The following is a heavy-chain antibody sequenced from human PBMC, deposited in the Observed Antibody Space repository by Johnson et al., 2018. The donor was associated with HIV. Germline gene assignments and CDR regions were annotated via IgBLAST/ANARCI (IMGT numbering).Heavy chain of an antibody. V-gene: IGHV3-43D*03. CDR2: ISWDGGNT. D-gene: IGHD3-10*01. Sequence: QLVESGGAVVQPGGSLRLSCAASGFSFDDYAMHWVRQVPGRGLQWVSLISWDGGNTHYADSVKGRFIISRDNSKNSLYLQMNVLRAEDTALYFCAKDSDRYYYGSGDAFDIWGQGTMVTVFS. CDR1: GFSFDDYA. J-gene: IGHJ3*02. CDR3: AKDSDRYYYGSGDAFDI.